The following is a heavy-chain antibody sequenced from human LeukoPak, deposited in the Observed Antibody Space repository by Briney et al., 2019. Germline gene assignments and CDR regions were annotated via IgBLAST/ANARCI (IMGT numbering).Heavy chain of an antibody. CDR3: ARVSRGGDAFDI. D-gene: IGHD2-15*01. Sequence: ASVNVSCKASGYMFSTYGITGVRQAPGQGLEWMGWISANNGHTKNSQTFQGRVTMSTDTSTSTAYMELRSLRSDDTAVYYCARVSRGGDAFDIWGQGTMVTVSS. V-gene: IGHV1-18*01. J-gene: IGHJ3*02. CDR1: GYMFSTYG. CDR2: ISANNGHT.